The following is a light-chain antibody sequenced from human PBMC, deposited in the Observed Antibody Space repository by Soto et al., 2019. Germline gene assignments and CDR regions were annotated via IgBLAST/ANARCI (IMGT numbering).Light chain of an antibody. V-gene: IGLV2-14*03. CDR2: DVS. CDR1: SSDVGAYRY. J-gene: IGLJ2*01. Sequence: QSVLTQPASVSGSPGQSITISCTGTSSDVGAYRYISWYQQHPGKAPKFLIYDVSNRPSGVSNRFSGSKSGNTASLTISGLQAEDEADYYCSAYTNIKTWVFGGGTKVTVL. CDR3: SAYTNIKTWV.